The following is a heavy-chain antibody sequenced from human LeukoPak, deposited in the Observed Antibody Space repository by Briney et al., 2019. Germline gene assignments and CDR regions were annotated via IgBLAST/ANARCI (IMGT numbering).Heavy chain of an antibody. CDR2: ISGSGGST. D-gene: IGHD2-2*02. J-gene: IGHJ4*02. V-gene: IGHV3-23*01. CDR1: GFTFSSYA. CDR3: AKVLLGYCSSTSCYTTYYFDY. Sequence: GGSLRLSCAASGFTFSSYAMSWVRQAPGEGLEWVSAISGSGGSTYYADSVKGRFTISRDNSKNTLYLQMNSLRAEDTAVYYCAKVLLGYCSSTSCYTTYYFDYWGQGTLVTVSS.